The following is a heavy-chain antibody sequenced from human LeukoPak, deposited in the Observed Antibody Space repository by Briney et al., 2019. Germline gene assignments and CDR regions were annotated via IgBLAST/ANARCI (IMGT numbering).Heavy chain of an antibody. Sequence: GSLRLSCAASGFSLSNSAMNWVRQAPGKGLEWLSLIVASSGSTFYADSVKGRFTISRDNSKNTLYLQMHSLRADDTAVYYCAKGAYDYIEMGYSDYWGQGTLVTVSS. CDR3: AKGAYDYIEMGYSDY. CDR1: GFSLSNSA. CDR2: IVASSGST. D-gene: IGHD5-12*01. V-gene: IGHV3-23*01. J-gene: IGHJ4*02.